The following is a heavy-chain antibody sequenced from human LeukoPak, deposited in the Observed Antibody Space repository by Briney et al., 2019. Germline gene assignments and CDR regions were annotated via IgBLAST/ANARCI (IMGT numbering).Heavy chain of an antibody. CDR2: MKEDGSDE. V-gene: IGHV3-7*03. CDR1: GFSFSDST. D-gene: IGHD3-16*01. Sequence: GGSLRLSCAASGFSFSDSTMSWVRQAAGQGLEWVAKMKEDGSDENYVDSVKGRFTISRDNARNSLHLQMKSLRAEDTAVYFCARGGAGGAYFPTSGQAILVIVSS. J-gene: IGHJ1*01. CDR3: ARGGAGGAYFPT.